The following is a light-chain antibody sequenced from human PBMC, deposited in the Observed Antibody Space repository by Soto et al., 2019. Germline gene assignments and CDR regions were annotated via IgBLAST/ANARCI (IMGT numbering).Light chain of an antibody. CDR3: QQYYSYPPLP. J-gene: IGKJ4*01. Sequence: ASRMTQSPSSLSACTGDRDTITRRASQGIRSYLAWYQQKPGKAPKLLIYAASTLQSGVPSRFSGSGSGTDFTLTISCLLSEYFATYYCQQYYSYPPLPVGGGTSV. CDR2: AAS. V-gene: IGKV1-8*01. CDR1: QGIRSY.